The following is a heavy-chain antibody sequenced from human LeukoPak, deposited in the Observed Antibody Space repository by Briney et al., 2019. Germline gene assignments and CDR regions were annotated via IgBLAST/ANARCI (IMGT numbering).Heavy chain of an antibody. CDR3: ARDGVYGSGSYLSWLDY. Sequence: PGGSLRLSCAASGFTVSANYMSWVRQAPGKGLEWVSVIYSDGRTSYADSVKGRFTISRDNSKNTLYLQMNSLRAEDTAVYYCARDGVYGSGSYLSWLDYWGQGTLVTVSS. V-gene: IGHV3-53*01. D-gene: IGHD3-10*01. J-gene: IGHJ4*02. CDR2: IYSDGRT. CDR1: GFTVSANY.